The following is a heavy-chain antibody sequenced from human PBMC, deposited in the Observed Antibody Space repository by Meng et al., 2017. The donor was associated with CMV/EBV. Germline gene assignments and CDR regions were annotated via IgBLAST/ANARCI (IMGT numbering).Heavy chain of an antibody. CDR3: ARPRMGATYFDY. V-gene: IGHV1-69*05. CDR1: GGTFSSYA. CDR2: IIPIFGTA. Sequence: SVKVSCKASGGTFSSYAISWVRQAPGQGLEWMGGIIPIFGTANYAQKFQGRVTITTDESTSTAYMELSSLRSEDTAVYYCARPRMGATYFDYWGQGTLVTVSS. D-gene: IGHD1-26*01. J-gene: IGHJ4*02.